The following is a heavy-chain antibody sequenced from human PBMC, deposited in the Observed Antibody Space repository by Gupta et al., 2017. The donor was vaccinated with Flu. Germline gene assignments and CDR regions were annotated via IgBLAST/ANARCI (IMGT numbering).Heavy chain of an antibody. D-gene: IGHD2-15*01. CDR3: AHAFRTSLGYYFEH. CDR2: ISWDTEM. CDR1: EFSLSTYGVG. J-gene: IGHJ1*01. Sequence: QITLQESGRTLVNPTQTLTLTCAFSEFSLSTYGVGVAWIRQAPAKALQKIALISWDTEMRYRPSLRTRLALAKDTSKSQVMHTITNMDPMDTATYYCAHAFRTSLGYYFEHWGQGILVTVPA. V-gene: IGHV2-5*02.